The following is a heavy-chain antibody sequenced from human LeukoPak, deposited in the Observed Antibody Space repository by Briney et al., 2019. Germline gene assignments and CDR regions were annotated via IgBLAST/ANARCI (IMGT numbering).Heavy chain of an antibody. CDR1: GGSISSGSYY. D-gene: IGHD4-17*01. CDR2: IYTSGST. V-gene: IGHV4-61*02. CDR3: ARGTIYGNWFDP. J-gene: IGHJ5*02. Sequence: SETLSLTCTVSGGSISSGSYYWIWIRQPAGKGLEWIGRIYTSGSTNYNPSLKSRVTISVDTYKNQFSLKLSSVTAADTAVYYCARGTIYGNWFDPWGQGTLVTVSS.